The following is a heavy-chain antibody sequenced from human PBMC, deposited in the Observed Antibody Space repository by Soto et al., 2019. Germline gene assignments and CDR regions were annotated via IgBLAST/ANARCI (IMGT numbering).Heavy chain of an antibody. D-gene: IGHD2-15*01. J-gene: IGHJ6*03. CDR3: AREGWGVADTNYYYYYMDV. CDR2: IYYSGST. CDR1: GGSISSYY. Sequence: SETLSLTCTVSGGSISSYYWSWIRQPPGKGLEWIGYIYYSGSTNYNPSLKSRVTISVDTSKNQFSLKLSSVTAADTAVYYCAREGWGVADTNYYYYYMDVWGKGTXVTVSS. V-gene: IGHV4-59*01.